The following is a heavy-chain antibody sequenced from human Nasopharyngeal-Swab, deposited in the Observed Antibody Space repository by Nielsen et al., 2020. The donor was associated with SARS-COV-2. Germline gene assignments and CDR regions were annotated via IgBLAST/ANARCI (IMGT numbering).Heavy chain of an antibody. V-gene: IGHV3-21*05. CDR3: ARDPTYSSSWTYYFDY. CDR1: GFTFSSYS. Sequence: GESLKISCAASGFTFSSYSMNWVRQAPGKGLEWVSYISSSSSYIYYADSVKGRFTISRDNAKNSLYLQMNSLRAEDTAVYYCARDPTYSSSWTYYFDYWGQGTLVTVSS. D-gene: IGHD6-13*01. J-gene: IGHJ4*02. CDR2: ISSSSSYI.